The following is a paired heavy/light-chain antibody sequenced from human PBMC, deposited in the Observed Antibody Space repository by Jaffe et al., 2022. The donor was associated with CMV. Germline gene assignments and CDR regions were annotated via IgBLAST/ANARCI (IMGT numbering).Light chain of an antibody. J-gene: IGKJ4*01. Sequence: EIVLTQSPGTLSLSPGERATLSCRASQTVSSNYLAWYQQKYGQAPRLLIYGASSRAIGIPDRFGGSGSGTDFTLTISRLESEDVAVYYCQQYGSSRTTFGGGTKVELK. V-gene: IGKV3-20*01. CDR2: GAS. CDR1: QTVSSNY. CDR3: QQYGSSRTT.
Heavy chain of an antibody. CDR1: GFTFRNYD. CDR2: TGTTGDT. CDR3: AREILDWLPGPGTSPLDL. Sequence: EVRLVESGGDLVQPGGSLRLSCAASGFTFRNYDMHWVRLVTGKGLEWVSSTGTTGDTYYPDSVKGRFSISREDTKNSLYLQMNYLRAGDSAVYYCAREILDWLPGPGTSPLDLWGQGTKVTVAS. V-gene: IGHV3-13*01. J-gene: IGHJ3*01. D-gene: IGHD2-8*02.